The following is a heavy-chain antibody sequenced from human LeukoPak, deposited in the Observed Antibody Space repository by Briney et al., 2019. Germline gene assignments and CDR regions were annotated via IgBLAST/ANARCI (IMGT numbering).Heavy chain of an antibody. J-gene: IGHJ4*02. V-gene: IGHV3-30*18. CDR2: ISYDGSNK. Sequence: GGSLRLSCAASGFTFSRYGMHWVRQAPGKGLEWVAVISYDGSNKYYADSVKGRFTISRDNSKNTLYLQMNSLRAEDTAVYYCAKDLHDNSGIEYYFDYWGQGTLVAVSS. D-gene: IGHD3-22*01. CDR1: GFTFSRYG. CDR3: AKDLHDNSGIEYYFDY.